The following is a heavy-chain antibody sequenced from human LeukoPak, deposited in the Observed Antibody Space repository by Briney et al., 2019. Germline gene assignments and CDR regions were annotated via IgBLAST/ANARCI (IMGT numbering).Heavy chain of an antibody. CDR3: ATTPSLNTAMVNVDY. D-gene: IGHD5-18*01. J-gene: IGHJ4*02. CDR2: IYYSGST. Sequence: PSETLSLTCTVSGGSISSSSYYWGWIRQPPGKGLEWIGSIYYSGSTYYNPSLKSRVTISVDTSKNQFSLKLSSVTAADTAVYYCATTPSLNTAMVNVDYWGQGTLVTVSS. CDR1: GGSISSSSYY. V-gene: IGHV4-39*01.